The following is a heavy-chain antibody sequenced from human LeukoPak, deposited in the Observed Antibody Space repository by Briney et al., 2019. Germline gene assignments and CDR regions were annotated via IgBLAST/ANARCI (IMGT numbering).Heavy chain of an antibody. Sequence: GGSLRLSCAASGFTFSSYAMSWVRQAPGKGLEWVSAISGSGGSTYYADSVKGRFTISRDNSKNTLYLQMNSLRAEDTAVYYCAKDSLWLPYYYYGMDVWGQGTTVTVSS. CDR2: ISGSGGST. D-gene: IGHD3-22*01. V-gene: IGHV3-23*01. J-gene: IGHJ6*02. CDR1: GFTFSSYA. CDR3: AKDSLWLPYYYYGMDV.